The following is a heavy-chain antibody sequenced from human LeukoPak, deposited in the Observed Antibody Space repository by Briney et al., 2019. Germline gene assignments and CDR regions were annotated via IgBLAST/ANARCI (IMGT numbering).Heavy chain of an antibody. J-gene: IGHJ4*02. CDR3: ANNFDY. V-gene: IGHV3-33*06. CDR2: IWHDGSNK. Sequence: GGSLRLSCAASGFTFSNYGMHWVRQAPGKGLEWVADIWHDGSNKYYADSVKGRFTISRDNSKNTLYLQMNSLRAEDTAVYYCANNFDYWGQGTLVTVSS. CDR1: GFTFSNYG.